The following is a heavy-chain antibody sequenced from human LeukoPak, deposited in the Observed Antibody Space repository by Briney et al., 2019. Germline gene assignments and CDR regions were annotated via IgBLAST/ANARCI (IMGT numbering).Heavy chain of an antibody. Sequence: ASVKVSCKASGGTFSSYAISWVRQAPGQGLEWMGGIIPIFGTANYAQKFQGRVTITTDEPTSTAYMELSSLRSEDTAVYYCARERLGRGFDYWGRGTLVTVSS. J-gene: IGHJ4*02. D-gene: IGHD7-27*01. V-gene: IGHV1-69*05. CDR3: ARERLGRGFDY. CDR2: IIPIFGTA. CDR1: GGTFSSYA.